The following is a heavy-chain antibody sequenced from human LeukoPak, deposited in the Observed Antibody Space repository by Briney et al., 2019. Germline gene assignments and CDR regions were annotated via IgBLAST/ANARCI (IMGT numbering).Heavy chain of an antibody. D-gene: IGHD3-22*01. Sequence: SVKVSCKASGGTFSSYAISWVRQAPGQGLEWMGRIIPIFGIANYAQKFQGRVTITADKSTSTAYMELSSLRSEDTAVYYCASETDDSSGYYVNFDYWGQGTLVTVSS. J-gene: IGHJ4*02. V-gene: IGHV1-69*04. CDR2: IIPIFGIA. CDR3: ASETDDSSGYYVNFDY. CDR1: GGTFSSYA.